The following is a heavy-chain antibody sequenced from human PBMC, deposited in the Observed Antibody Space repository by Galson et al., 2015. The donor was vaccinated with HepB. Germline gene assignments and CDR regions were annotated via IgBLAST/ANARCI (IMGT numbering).Heavy chain of an antibody. CDR2: ISYDGSNK. V-gene: IGHV3-30-3*01. J-gene: IGHJ4*02. Sequence: SLRLSCAASGFTFSSYAMHWVRQAPGKGLEWVAVISYDGSNKYYADSVKGRFTISRDNSKNTLYLQMNSLRAEDTAVYYCARDLTTSAGYWGQGTLVTVSS. D-gene: IGHD3-9*01. CDR1: GFTFSSYA. CDR3: ARDLTTSAGY.